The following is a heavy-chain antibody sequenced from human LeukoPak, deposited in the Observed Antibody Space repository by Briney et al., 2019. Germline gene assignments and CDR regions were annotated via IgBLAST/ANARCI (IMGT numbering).Heavy chain of an antibody. CDR1: GFTVSSNY. CDR3: ARQEVVEDTFDI. J-gene: IGHJ3*02. V-gene: IGHV3-53*01. CDR2: IYSRGST. D-gene: IGHD2-15*01. Sequence: PGGSLRLSCAASGFTVSSNYMNWVRQAPGRGLEWVSIIYSRGSTYYADSVKGRFTISRDNSKNTLYLQMNSLRAEDTAVYYCARQEVVEDTFDIWGQGTMVTVSS.